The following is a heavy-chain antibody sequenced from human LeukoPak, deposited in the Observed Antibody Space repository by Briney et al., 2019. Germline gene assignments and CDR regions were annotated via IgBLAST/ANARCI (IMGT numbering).Heavy chain of an antibody. CDR3: ATDPLIYCGGDCYH. J-gene: IGHJ4*02. CDR1: GGTFSSYA. Sequence: GSSVKVSCKASGGTFSSYAISWVRQAPGQGLEWMGRIIPILGIANYAQKFQGRVTMTEDTSTDTAYMELSGLRSEDTAVYYCATDPLIYCGGDCYHWGQGTLVTVSS. V-gene: IGHV1-69*04. CDR2: IIPILGIA. D-gene: IGHD2-21*02.